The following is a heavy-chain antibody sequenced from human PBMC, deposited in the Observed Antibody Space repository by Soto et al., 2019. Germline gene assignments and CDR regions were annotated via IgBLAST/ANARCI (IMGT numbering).Heavy chain of an antibody. Sequence: GASVKVSCKASGYTFTGYYMHWVRQAPGQGLEWMGWINPNSGGTNYAQKFQGWVTMTRDTSISTAYMELSRLRSDDTAVYYCARGPSIGYYDFWSGYYKDAAFDIWGQGTMVTVSS. V-gene: IGHV1-2*04. J-gene: IGHJ3*02. CDR3: ARGPSIGYYDFWSGYYKDAAFDI. D-gene: IGHD3-3*01. CDR2: INPNSGGT. CDR1: GYTFTGYY.